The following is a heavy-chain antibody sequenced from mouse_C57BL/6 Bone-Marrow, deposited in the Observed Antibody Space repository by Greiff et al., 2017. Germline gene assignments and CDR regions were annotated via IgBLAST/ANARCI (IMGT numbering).Heavy chain of an antibody. J-gene: IGHJ3*01. Sequence: QVQLQQPGAELVMPGASVKLSCKASGYTFTSYWMHWVKQRPGQGLEWIGEIDPSDSYTNYNQKFKGKSTLTVDKSSSTDYMQLSRLTSEDSAVYYCARSRGLRPFDYWGQGTLVTVSA. D-gene: IGHD2-12*01. V-gene: IGHV1-69*01. CDR2: IDPSDSYT. CDR3: ARSRGLRPFDY. CDR1: GYTFTSYW.